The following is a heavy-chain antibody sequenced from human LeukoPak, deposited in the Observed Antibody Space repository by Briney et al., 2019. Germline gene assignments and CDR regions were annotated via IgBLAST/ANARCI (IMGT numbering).Heavy chain of an antibody. D-gene: IGHD3-9*01. CDR2: IYYSAST. Sequence: SETLSLTCTVSVGSISSGGYYWSWIRQHPGKGLERLGNIYYSASTAYTPSLKSRVTISVDTSKNQCSLKLSSVTAGETAVYYCARGIRVLRYFDWLSPWGQGTLVTVSS. J-gene: IGHJ5*02. CDR3: ARGIRVLRYFDWLSP. V-gene: IGHV4-31*03. CDR1: VGSISSGGYY.